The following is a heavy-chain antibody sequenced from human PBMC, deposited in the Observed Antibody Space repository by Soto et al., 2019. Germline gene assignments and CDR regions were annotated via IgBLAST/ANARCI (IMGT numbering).Heavy chain of an antibody. J-gene: IGHJ5*02. CDR1: GGSMTGYY. Sequence: SETLSLTCTVSGGSMTGYYWSWIRQSPGKGLEWIGYVYYSGSTHYSPSLNSRVTISVETSKSQFSLHLTSVTAADTARYYCVRSTLSVSYANWFDPWGQGLQVTVYS. CDR3: VRSTLSVSYANWFDP. CDR2: VYYSGST. D-gene: IGHD1-26*01. V-gene: IGHV4-59*01.